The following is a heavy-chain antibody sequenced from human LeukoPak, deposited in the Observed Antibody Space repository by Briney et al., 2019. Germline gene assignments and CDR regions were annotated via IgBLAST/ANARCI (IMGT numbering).Heavy chain of an antibody. CDR3: ARDMNGREAGATLSGY. J-gene: IGHJ4*02. V-gene: IGHV3-30-3*01. CDR1: GFTFSNYA. D-gene: IGHD1-26*01. Sequence: GESLRLSCEASGFTFSNYAIHWVRQAPGKGLEWVTIISYDGSRKYYADSVKGRFTISRDNSKNTVYLQMNSLRAEDTALYYCARDMNGREAGATLSGYWGQGTQVTVSS. CDR2: ISYDGSRK.